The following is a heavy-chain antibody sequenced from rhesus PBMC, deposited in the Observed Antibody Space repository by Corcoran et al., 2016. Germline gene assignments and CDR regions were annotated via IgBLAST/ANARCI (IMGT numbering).Heavy chain of an antibody. CDR3: AKARGYSGYSSFDY. J-gene: IGHJ4*01. CDR1: GFTFSSYW. V-gene: IGHV3S25*01. D-gene: IGHD5-42*01. Sequence: EVQLVESGGGLAKPGGSLRLSCAASGFTFSSYWMNWVRQAPGKGLEWVSAINSGEGSTYYADSVKCRFTISRDNSKNTLSLQMNSLRAEDTAVYYCAKARGYSGYSSFDYWGQGVLVTVSS. CDR2: INSGEGST.